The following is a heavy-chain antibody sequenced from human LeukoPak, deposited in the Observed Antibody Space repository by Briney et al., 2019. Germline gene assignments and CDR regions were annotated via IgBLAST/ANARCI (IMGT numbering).Heavy chain of an antibody. D-gene: IGHD3-22*01. Sequence: PGGSLRLSCAVSGFTFSRYWMSWVRQAPGKGLEWVANIKEDGSEKYYVDSVEGRFTIPRDNAKNSLFLQMNSLRAEDTAVYYCARDYYYRSGYYSLFDYWGQGTLVTVSS. V-gene: IGHV3-7*01. CDR1: GFTFSRYW. J-gene: IGHJ4*02. CDR3: ARDYYYRSGYYSLFDY. CDR2: IKEDGSEK.